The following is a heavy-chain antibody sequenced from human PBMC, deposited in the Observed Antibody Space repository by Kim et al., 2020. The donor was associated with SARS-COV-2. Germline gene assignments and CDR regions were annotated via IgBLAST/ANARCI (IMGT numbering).Heavy chain of an antibody. CDR3: ARDNRESLDY. Sequence: GGSLRLSCPASGYTFISYEMNWVRQAPGKGLEWVSYISSSGSSIYYADSVKGRFTISRDNAKNSLFLQMNSLRAEDTAVYYCARDNRESLDYWGQGTLVTVSS. CDR2: ISSSGSSI. CDR1: GYTFISYE. V-gene: IGHV3-48*03. D-gene: IGHD3-10*01. J-gene: IGHJ4*02.